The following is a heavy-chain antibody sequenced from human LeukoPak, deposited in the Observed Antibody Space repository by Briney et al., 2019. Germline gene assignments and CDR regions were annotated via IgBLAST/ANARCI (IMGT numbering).Heavy chain of an antibody. CDR2: IYYSGST. CDR3: ARGLGELSFPFDY. CDR1: GDSTSNYY. V-gene: IGHV4-59*01. D-gene: IGHD3-16*02. J-gene: IGHJ4*02. Sequence: PSETLSLTCTVSGDSTSNYYWSWIRQPPGKGLEWIGYIYYSGSTSYNPSLKSRVTISVDTSKNQFSLTLTSVTAADTAVYYCARGLGELSFPFDYWGQGTLVTVSS.